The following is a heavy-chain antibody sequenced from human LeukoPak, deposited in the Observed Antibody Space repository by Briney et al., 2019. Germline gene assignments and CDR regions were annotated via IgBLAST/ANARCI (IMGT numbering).Heavy chain of an antibody. CDR1: GFTFSSYA. D-gene: IGHD1-26*01. V-gene: IGHV3-23*01. CDR2: ISGSGGST. Sequence: GGSLRLSCAASGFTFSSYAMSWVRQTPGKGLEWVSAISGSGGSTYYADSVKGRFTISRDNSKNTLYLQMNSLRAEDTAVYYCAKVSSGTPTYYYGMDVWGQGTTVTVSS. J-gene: IGHJ6*02. CDR3: AKVSSGTPTYYYGMDV.